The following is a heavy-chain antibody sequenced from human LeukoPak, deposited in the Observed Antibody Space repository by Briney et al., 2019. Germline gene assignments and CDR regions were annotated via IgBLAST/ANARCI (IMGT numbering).Heavy chain of an antibody. J-gene: IGHJ6*03. D-gene: IGHD3-10*01. CDR2: IFTSGIT. Sequence: SETLSLTCTVSGYSISSGYYWGWIRQPPGKGLEWIGSIFTSGITNYDPSLKSRVTMSVDTSKNQFSLNLSSVTAADTAVYYCARESSGNYYNPLGYMDVWGKGTTVTVSS. CDR3: ARESSGNYYNPLGYMDV. V-gene: IGHV4-38-2*02. CDR1: GYSISSGYY.